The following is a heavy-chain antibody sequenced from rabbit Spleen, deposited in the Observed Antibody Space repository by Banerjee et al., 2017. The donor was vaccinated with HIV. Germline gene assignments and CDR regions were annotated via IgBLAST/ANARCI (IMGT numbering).Heavy chain of an antibody. CDR3: ASSTYISYFNL. CDR2: INTASGSA. J-gene: IGHJ4*01. CDR1: GFSLSSTYY. V-gene: IGHV1S45*01. D-gene: IGHD8-1*01. Sequence: QQQLEESGGGLVKPGGTLTLTCTVSGFSLSSTYYMCWVRQAPGKGLEWIGCINTASGSAYYASWVNGRFTLSKTSSTTVTLQMTSLTAADTATYFCASSTYISYFNLWGQGTLVTVS.